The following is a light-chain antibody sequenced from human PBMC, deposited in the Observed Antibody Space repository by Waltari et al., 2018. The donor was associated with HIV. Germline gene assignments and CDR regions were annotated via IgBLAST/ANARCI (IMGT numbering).Light chain of an antibody. CDR1: NLRTYY. V-gene: IGLV3-19*01. CDR2: GKN. Sequence: SSELTQDPAVSVALGQTVKITCQGDNLRTYYASWYQQKPGQAPVLVSYGKNRRPSVYPDRCSSAASRNTASLIITGAQAEDEAEYYCKTRDRSGNLYVFGTGTTVTV. J-gene: IGLJ1*01. CDR3: KTRDRSGNLYV.